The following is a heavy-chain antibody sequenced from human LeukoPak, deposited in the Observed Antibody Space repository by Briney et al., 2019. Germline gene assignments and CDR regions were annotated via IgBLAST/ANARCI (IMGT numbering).Heavy chain of an antibody. D-gene: IGHD3-3*01. CDR2: INTNTGNP. CDR1: GYSFTLYA. J-gene: IGHJ5*02. V-gene: IGHV7-4-1*02. CDR3: ARDPPYNDFWSDYTIFDP. Sequence: ASVKVSCKASGYSFTLYAMNWVRQAPGQGLEWMGWINTNTGNPTYAQGFTGRFVFPLDTSVSTAYLQITSLKAEDTAVYYCARDPPYNDFWSDYTIFDPWGQGTLVTVSS.